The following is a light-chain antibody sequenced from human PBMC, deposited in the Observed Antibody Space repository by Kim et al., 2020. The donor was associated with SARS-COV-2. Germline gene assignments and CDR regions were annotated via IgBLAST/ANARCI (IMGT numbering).Light chain of an antibody. V-gene: IGKV1-5*03. CDR1: ERISKW. CDR2: EAS. CDR3: QQYNSYPKT. J-gene: IGKJ1*01. Sequence: ASVGDRVTISSRSSERISKWLAWYQQKPGKAPKLLIYEASSLESGIPSRFSGSGSGTEFTLTISSLQPDDVAAYYCQQYNSYPKTFGQGTKVDIK.